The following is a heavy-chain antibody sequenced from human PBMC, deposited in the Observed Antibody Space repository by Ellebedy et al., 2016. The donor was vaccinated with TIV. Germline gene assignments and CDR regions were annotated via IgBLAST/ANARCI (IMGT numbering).Heavy chain of an antibody. J-gene: IGHJ6*03. V-gene: IGHV5-51*01. CDR3: ARTGSPYNWNDNYYYMDV. CDR1: GYSFTSYW. CDR2: IYPGDSDT. Sequence: GGSLRLXXKGSGYSFTSYWIGWVRQMPGKGLEWMGIIYPGDSDTRYSPSFQGQVTISADKSISTAYLRWSSLKASDTAMYFCARTGSPYNWNDNYYYMDVWGKGTTVTVSS. D-gene: IGHD1-1*01.